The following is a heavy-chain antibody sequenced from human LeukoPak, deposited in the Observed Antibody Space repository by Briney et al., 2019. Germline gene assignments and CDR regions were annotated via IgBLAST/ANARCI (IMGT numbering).Heavy chain of an antibody. CDR1: GGSISSYY. D-gene: IGHD3-10*01. Sequence: SETLSLTCTVSGGSISSYYWSWIRQPPGKGLEWIGYIYYSGSTNYNPSLKSRVTISVDTSKNQFSLKLSSVTAADTAVYYCARDHVDGASDAFDIWGQGTMVTVSS. J-gene: IGHJ3*02. CDR3: ARDHVDGASDAFDI. CDR2: IYYSGST. V-gene: IGHV4-59*12.